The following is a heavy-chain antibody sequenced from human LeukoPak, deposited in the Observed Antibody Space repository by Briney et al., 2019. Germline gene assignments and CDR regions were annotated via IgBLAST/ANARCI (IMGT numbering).Heavy chain of an antibody. CDR2: IYYSGST. CDR1: GVSISSYY. V-gene: IGHV4-59*08. CDR3: ARESQEKYYFDY. J-gene: IGHJ4*02. D-gene: IGHD3-10*01. Sequence: SETLSLTCTVSGVSISSYYWSWIRQPPGKGLEWIGYIYYSGSTNYNPSLKSRVTISVDTSKNQFSLKLSSVTAADTAVYYCARESQEKYYFDYWGQGTLVTVSS.